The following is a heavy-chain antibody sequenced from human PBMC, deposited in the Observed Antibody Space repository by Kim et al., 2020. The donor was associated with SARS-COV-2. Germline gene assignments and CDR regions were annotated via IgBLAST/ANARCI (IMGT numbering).Heavy chain of an antibody. Sequence: GGSLRLSCAASGFTFSSYGMHWVRQAPGKGLEWVAVIWYDGSNKYYADSVKGRFTISRDNSKNTLYLQMNSLRAEDTAVYYCARDLTLLGYGMDVWGQGTTVTVSS. J-gene: IGHJ6*02. CDR1: GFTFSSYG. D-gene: IGHD2-8*02. CDR3: ARDLTLLGYGMDV. CDR2: IWYDGSNK. V-gene: IGHV3-33*01.